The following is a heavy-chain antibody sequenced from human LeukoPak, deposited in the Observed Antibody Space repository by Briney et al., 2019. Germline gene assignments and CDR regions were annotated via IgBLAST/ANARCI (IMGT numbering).Heavy chain of an antibody. D-gene: IGHD4-17*01. Sequence: GGPLRLSCAASGLIFIIYGMHCVRQSPGKARVWVGVISDDGRSKDYADSVKGRFMRCRDNSKETLYLQMNSLRAEDTAVYYCAKRPSDYGDYVSYFDYWGQGTLVTVSS. V-gene: IGHV3-30*18. CDR3: AKRPSDYGDYVSYFDY. CDR2: ISDDGRSK. J-gene: IGHJ4*02. CDR1: GLIFIIYG.